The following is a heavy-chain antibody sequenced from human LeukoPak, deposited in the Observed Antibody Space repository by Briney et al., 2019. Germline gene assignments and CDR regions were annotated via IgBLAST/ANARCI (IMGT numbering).Heavy chain of an antibody. Sequence: ASVKVSCKASGYTFTGYYMHWVRQAPGQGLEWMGWINPNSGGTNYAPKFQGRVTMTRDTSISTAYMELSSLRSDDTAVYYCAKAAGGWWDLETVWGEGTTVIVSS. V-gene: IGHV1-2*02. CDR1: GYTFTGYY. CDR3: AKAAGGWWDLETV. J-gene: IGHJ6*04. CDR2: INPNSGGT. D-gene: IGHD6-19*01.